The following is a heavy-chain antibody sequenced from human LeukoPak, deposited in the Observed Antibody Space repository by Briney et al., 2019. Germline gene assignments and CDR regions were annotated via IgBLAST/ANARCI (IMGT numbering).Heavy chain of an antibody. CDR2: ISYDGSNK. Sequence: HPGGSLRLSCAASGFTFSRYGMHWVRQAPGKGLEWVTAISYDGSNKYYADSVKGRFTISRDNSKNTLYVQMNSLRAEDTAVYYCAKEGYSRGHYSYYYMDVWGKGTTVTVSS. CDR1: GFTFSRYG. J-gene: IGHJ6*03. D-gene: IGHD6-13*01. CDR3: AKEGYSRGHYSYYYMDV. V-gene: IGHV3-30*04.